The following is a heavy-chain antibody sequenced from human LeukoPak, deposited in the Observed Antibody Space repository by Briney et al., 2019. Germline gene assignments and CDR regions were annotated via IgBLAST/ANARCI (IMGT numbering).Heavy chain of an antibody. D-gene: IGHD3-3*01. Sequence: GGSLRLPCAASGFTFSSYAMSWVRQAPGKGLEWVSAISGSGGSTYYADSVKGRFTISRDNSKNTLYLQMNSLRAEDTAVYYCAKDQDIYDFWSGYYLAYDYWGQGTLVTVSS. CDR2: ISGSGGST. CDR3: AKDQDIYDFWSGYYLAYDY. V-gene: IGHV3-23*01. CDR1: GFTFSSYA. J-gene: IGHJ4*02.